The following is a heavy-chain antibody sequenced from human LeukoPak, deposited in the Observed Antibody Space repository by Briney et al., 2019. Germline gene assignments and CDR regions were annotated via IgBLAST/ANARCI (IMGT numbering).Heavy chain of an antibody. CDR2: IIPIFGTA. CDR1: GGTFSSYA. V-gene: IGHV1-69*05. CDR3: ARDREGVVVTAKGAFDI. Sequence: GSSVKVSCKASGGTFSSYAISWVRQAPGQGLEWMGRIIPIFGTANYAQKFQGRVTITTDESTSTAYMELSSLRSEDTAVYYCARDREGVVVTAKGAFDIRGQGTMVTVSS. D-gene: IGHD2-21*02. J-gene: IGHJ3*02.